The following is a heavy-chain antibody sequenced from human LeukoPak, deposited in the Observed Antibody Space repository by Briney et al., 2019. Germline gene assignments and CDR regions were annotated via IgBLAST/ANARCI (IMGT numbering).Heavy chain of an antibody. Sequence: GGSLRLSCAASGFTFSSYGMSWVRQAPGKGLEWVSALSHSFGSTYYADSVKGRFTISRDNSKNTVYLQVNSLRAEDTAVYYCDYDNTRLNYWGQGTLVTVSS. V-gene: IGHV3-23*01. CDR1: GFTFSSYG. CDR3: DYDNTRLNY. D-gene: IGHD3-22*01. J-gene: IGHJ4*02. CDR2: LSHSFGST.